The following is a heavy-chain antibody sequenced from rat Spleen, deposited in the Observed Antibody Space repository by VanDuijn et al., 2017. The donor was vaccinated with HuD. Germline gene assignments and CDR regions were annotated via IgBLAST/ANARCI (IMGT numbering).Heavy chain of an antibody. CDR1: GFTFSDFY. J-gene: IGHJ2*01. CDR3: ARRHYGYTDYFDY. Sequence: EVQLVESDGGLVQPGRSLKLSCAASGFTFSDFYMAWVRQAPTKGLEWVATISYDGSNTYYRDSVKDRFTISRDNAKSTLSLQMDSLRSEDTATYYCARRHYGYTDYFDYWGQGVMVPVSS. D-gene: IGHD1-11*01. V-gene: IGHV5-29*01. CDR2: ISYDGSNT.